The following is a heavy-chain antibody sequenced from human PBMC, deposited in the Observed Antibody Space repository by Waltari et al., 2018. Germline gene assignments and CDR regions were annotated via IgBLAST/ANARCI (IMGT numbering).Heavy chain of an antibody. CDR3: TRGLGWESDY. V-gene: IGHV3-7*01. CDR1: GFPFSRDW. D-gene: IGHD6-19*01. Sequence: EEQLVESGGGLVQPGGYLRVSCAAPGFPFSRDWMTWVRQGPGKGLEWVANIKQDGSEKYYIDSMKGRVIISRDNAKNSLYLQMNSLRAEDTAVYYCTRGLGWESDYWGQGTLVTVSS. CDR2: IKQDGSEK. J-gene: IGHJ4*02.